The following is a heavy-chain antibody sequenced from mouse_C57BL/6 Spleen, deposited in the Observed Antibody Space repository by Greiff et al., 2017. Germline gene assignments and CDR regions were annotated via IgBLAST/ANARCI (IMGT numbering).Heavy chain of an antibody. D-gene: IGHD2-3*01. Sequence: VKLQESGPGLVQPSQSLSITCTVSGFSLTSYGVHWVRQSPGKGLEWLGVIWSGGSTDYNAAFISRLSISKDNSKSQVFFKMNSLQADDTAIYYCARKDGSYYYFDYWGQGTTLTVSS. CDR2: IWSGGST. CDR1: GFSLTSYG. V-gene: IGHV2-2*01. CDR3: ARKDGSYYYFDY. J-gene: IGHJ2*01.